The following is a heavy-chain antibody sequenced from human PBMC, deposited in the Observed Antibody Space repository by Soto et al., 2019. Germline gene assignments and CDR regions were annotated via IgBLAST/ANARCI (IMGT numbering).Heavy chain of an antibody. CDR1: GFTFDDYA. J-gene: IGHJ4*02. D-gene: IGHD3-3*01. CDR3: AKGPLEWLLFGYFDY. CDR2: ISWNSGSI. Sequence: GGSLRLSCAASGFTFDDYAMHWVRQAPGKGLEWVSGISWNSGSIGYADSVKGRFTISRDNAKNSLYLQMNSLRAEDTALYYCAKGPLEWLLFGYFDYWGQGTLVTVSS. V-gene: IGHV3-9*01.